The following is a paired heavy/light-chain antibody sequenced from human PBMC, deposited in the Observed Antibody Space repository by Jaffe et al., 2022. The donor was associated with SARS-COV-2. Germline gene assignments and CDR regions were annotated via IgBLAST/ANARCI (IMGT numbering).Light chain of an antibody. Sequence: DIQMTQSPSSLSASVGDRVTITCRASQSISSYLNWYQQKPGKAPKLLIYAASSLQSGVPSRFSGSGSGTDFTLTISSLQPEDFATYYCQQSYSTPPVTFGQGTKVEIK. V-gene: IGKV1-39*01. J-gene: IGKJ1*01. CDR1: QSISSY. CDR3: QQSYSTPPVT. CDR2: AAS.
Heavy chain of an antibody. V-gene: IGHV4-59*01. CDR2: IYYSGST. Sequence: QVQLQESGPGLVKPSETLSLTCTVSGGSISSYYWSWIRQPPGKGLEWIGYIYYSGSTNYNPSLKSRVTISVDTSKNQFSLKLSSVTAADTAVYYCARVSEVAAAGTTLKYYYYGMDVWGQGTTVTVSS. D-gene: IGHD6-13*01. CDR1: GGSISSYY. J-gene: IGHJ6*02. CDR3: ARVSEVAAAGTTLKYYYYGMDV.